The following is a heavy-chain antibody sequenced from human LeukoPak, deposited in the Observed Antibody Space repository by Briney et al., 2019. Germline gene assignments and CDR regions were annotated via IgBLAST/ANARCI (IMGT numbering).Heavy chain of an antibody. J-gene: IGHJ4*02. CDR3: AKLVTHFDY. CDR1: GFTFSSYA. Sequence: GSLRLSCAASGFTFSSYAMSWVRQAPGKGLEWVSSISGSGGNTYYADSVKGRFTISRDNSKNTLYMQMNSLRAEDTAVYYCAKLVTHFDYWGQGTLVTVSS. D-gene: IGHD4-23*01. CDR2: ISGSGGNT. V-gene: IGHV3-23*01.